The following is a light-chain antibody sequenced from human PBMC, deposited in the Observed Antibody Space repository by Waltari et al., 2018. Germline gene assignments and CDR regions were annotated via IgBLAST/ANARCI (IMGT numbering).Light chain of an antibody. J-gene: IGLJ1*01. Sequence: QSVLTQSPSASETPGQRVIISCSGSISNLGSNYLYWYQQLPGTAPKPPIYRNNQRPSGVPDRVSGYKSGTSASLAISGLRSEDEGVYYCASWDESHYVFGSGTRVTVV. CDR3: ASWDESHYV. CDR2: RNN. CDR1: ISNLGSNY. V-gene: IGLV1-47*01.